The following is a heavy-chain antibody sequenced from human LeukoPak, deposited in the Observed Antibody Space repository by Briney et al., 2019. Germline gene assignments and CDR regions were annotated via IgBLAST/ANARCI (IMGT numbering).Heavy chain of an antibody. Sequence: PSETLSLTCTVSGGAISSGGYYWSWIRQPPGKGLEWIGYIYHSGSTYYNPSLKSRVTISVDRSKNQFSLKLSSVTAADTAVYYCARDPTYCSSTSCYTGAFDYWGQGTLVTVFS. CDR1: GGAISSGGYY. CDR2: IYHSGST. CDR3: ARDPTYCSSTSCYTGAFDY. J-gene: IGHJ4*02. D-gene: IGHD2-2*02. V-gene: IGHV4-30-2*01.